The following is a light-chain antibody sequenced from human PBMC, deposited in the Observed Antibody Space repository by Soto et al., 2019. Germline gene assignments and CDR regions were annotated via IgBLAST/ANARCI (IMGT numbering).Light chain of an antibody. V-gene: IGLV2-23*03. J-gene: IGLJ2*01. CDR1: RSDVGSNTL. CDR2: EGT. CDR3: CSYAGNNIFVI. Sequence: QSVLTQPASVSGSPGQSITISCTGTRSDVGSNTLVSWYQHHPGKVPRVLIYEGTKRPSGVSDRFSASKSGNTASLTISGLQAEDEADYYCCSYAGNNIFVIFGGGTKLTVL.